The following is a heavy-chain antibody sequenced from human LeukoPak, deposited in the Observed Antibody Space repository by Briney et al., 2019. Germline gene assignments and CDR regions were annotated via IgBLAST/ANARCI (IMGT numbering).Heavy chain of an antibody. CDR3: ARSLGPDYDFWSGYLTPYYFDY. V-gene: IGHV4-59*01. Sequence: EASETLSLTCTVSGGSISSYYWSWIRQPPGKGLEWIGYIYYSGSTNYNPSLKSRVTISVDTSKNLFSLKLSSVTAADTAVYYCARSLGPDYDFWSGYLTPYYFDYWGQGTLVTVSS. CDR2: IYYSGST. CDR1: GGSISSYY. D-gene: IGHD3-3*01. J-gene: IGHJ4*02.